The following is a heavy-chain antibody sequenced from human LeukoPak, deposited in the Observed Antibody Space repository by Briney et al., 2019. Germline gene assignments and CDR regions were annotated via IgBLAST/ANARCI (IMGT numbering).Heavy chain of an antibody. CDR2: ISAYNGNT. Sequence: ASVKVSCKASGYTFTSYGISWVRQAPGQGLEWMGWISAYNGNTNYAQKLQGRVTMTTDTSTSTAYMELRSLRSDDTAVYYCARGRERGSSSSSTDYWGQGTLVIVSS. V-gene: IGHV1-18*01. CDR3: ARGRERGSSSSSTDY. J-gene: IGHJ4*02. CDR1: GYTFTSYG. D-gene: IGHD6-6*01.